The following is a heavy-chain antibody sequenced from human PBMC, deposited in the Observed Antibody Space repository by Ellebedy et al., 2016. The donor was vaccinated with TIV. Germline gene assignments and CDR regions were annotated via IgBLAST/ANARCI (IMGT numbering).Heavy chain of an antibody. Sequence: SETLSLTCTVSGGSISSSSYYWGWIRQPPGKGLEWIGSIYYSGSTYYNPSLKSRVTISVDTSKNQFSLKLSSVTAADTAVYYCAFDFWSGYYYDYWGQGTLVTVSS. J-gene: IGHJ4*02. CDR3: AFDFWSGYYYDY. V-gene: IGHV4-39*01. D-gene: IGHD3-3*01. CDR1: GGSISSSSYY. CDR2: IYYSGST.